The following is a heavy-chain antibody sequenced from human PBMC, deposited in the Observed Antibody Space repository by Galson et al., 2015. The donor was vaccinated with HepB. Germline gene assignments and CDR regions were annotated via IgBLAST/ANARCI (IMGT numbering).Heavy chain of an antibody. CDR3: AKEWATLYGFGPRRVGATSY. Sequence: SLRLSCAASGFTFSSYAMSWVRQAPGKGLEWVSAISGSGGSTYYADSVKGRFTISRDNSKNTQYLQMNSLRAEDTAVYYCAKEWATLYGFGPRRVGATSYWGQGTLVTVSS. V-gene: IGHV3-23*01. CDR2: ISGSGGST. D-gene: IGHD1-26*01. CDR1: GFTFSSYA. J-gene: IGHJ4*02.